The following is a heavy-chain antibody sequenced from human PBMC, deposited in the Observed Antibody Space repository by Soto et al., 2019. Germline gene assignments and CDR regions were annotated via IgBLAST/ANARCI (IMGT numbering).Heavy chain of an antibody. V-gene: IGHV3-23*01. Sequence: GGSLRLSCAASGFTFNNYAMSWVRQAQGKGLEWVSSINNGGDNIYYTDSVKGPFTISRDNSKSTLYLQMNSLRAEDTAVYYCAKTFLARYCSSSICYDPADYFDYWGQGTLVTVSS. J-gene: IGHJ4*02. CDR1: GFTFNNYA. CDR3: AKTFLARYCSSSICYDPADYFDY. D-gene: IGHD2-2*01. CDR2: INNGGDNI.